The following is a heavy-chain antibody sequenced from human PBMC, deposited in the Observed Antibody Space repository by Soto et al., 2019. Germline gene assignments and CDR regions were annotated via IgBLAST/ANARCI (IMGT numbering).Heavy chain of an antibody. CDR2: IYYSGST. J-gene: IGHJ4*02. D-gene: IGHD6-13*01. CDR3: ARQVVSSSWQPKYYFDY. V-gene: IGHV4-59*01. CDR1: GGSISSYY. Sequence: SETLSLTCTVSGGSISSYYWSWIRKPPGKGLEWIGYIYYSGSTNYNPSLKSRVTISVDTSKNQFSLKLSSVTAADTAVYYCARQVVSSSWQPKYYFDYWGQGTLVTVSS.